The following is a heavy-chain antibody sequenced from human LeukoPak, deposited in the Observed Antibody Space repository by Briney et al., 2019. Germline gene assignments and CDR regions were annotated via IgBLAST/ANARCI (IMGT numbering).Heavy chain of an antibody. J-gene: IGHJ4*02. Sequence: SETLSLTCTVSGGSISSSSYYWGWIRQPPGKGLEWIGSIYYSGSTYYNPSLKSRVTISVDTSKNQFSLKLSSVTVADTAVYYCARHATTIGGFDYWGQGTLVTVSS. CDR3: ARHATTIGGFDY. CDR2: IYYSGST. D-gene: IGHD3-22*01. CDR1: GGSISSSSYY. V-gene: IGHV4-39*01.